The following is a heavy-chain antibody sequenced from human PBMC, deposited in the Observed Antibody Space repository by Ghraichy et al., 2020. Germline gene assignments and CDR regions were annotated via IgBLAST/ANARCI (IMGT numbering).Heavy chain of an antibody. CDR2: INYTGTT. CDR3: ARGARPFQH. CDR1: CGSFSVYY. Sequence: SETLSLTCAVSCGSFSVYYWTWIRQPPGKGLEWIGEINYTGTTNYNPSLKSRVTITVDTSKNQFSLNLTSVTAADTAVYYCARGARPFQHWGQGTLVSVSS. J-gene: IGHJ1*01. V-gene: IGHV4-34*01.